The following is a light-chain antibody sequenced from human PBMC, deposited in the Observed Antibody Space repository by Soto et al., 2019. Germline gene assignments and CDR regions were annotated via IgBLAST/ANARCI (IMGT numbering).Light chain of an antibody. CDR3: EDYSSSSGLT. CDR1: RSISSW. V-gene: IGKV1-5*03. J-gene: IGKJ4*01. CDR2: QAS. Sequence: DIQMTQSPSTLSASVGDRVTITCRASRSISSWLAWYQQKPGKAPKLLIFQASSLKSGVPSRFSGSGSATEYTLTINSLQPYDFETYSCEDYSSSSGLTFGGGTKVEIK.